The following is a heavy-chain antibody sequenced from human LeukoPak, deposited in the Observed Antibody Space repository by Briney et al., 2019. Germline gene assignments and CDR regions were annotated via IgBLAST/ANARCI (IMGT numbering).Heavy chain of an antibody. Sequence: SQTLSLTCTVSGGSISSGDYYWRWIRQPPGKGLEWIGYIYYSGSTYYNPSLKSRVTISVDTSKNQFSLKLSSVTAADTAVYYCARDMGYDFWSGSGWFDPWGQGTLVTVSS. J-gene: IGHJ5*02. CDR3: ARDMGYDFWSGSGWFDP. D-gene: IGHD3-3*01. CDR2: IYYSGST. V-gene: IGHV4-30-4*08. CDR1: GGSISSGDYY.